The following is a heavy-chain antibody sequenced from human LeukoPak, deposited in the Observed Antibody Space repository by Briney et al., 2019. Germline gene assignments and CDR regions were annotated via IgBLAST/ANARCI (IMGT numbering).Heavy chain of an antibody. J-gene: IGHJ5*02. CDR3: ARENPLSFMVRGVILWFDP. CDR1: GYTFTGYY. V-gene: IGHV1-2*02. CDR2: INPNSGGT. Sequence: GASVKVSCKASGYTFTGYYMHWVRQAPGQGLEWMGWINPNSGGTNYAQKFQGRATMTRDTSISTAYMELRRLRSDDTAVYYCARENPLSFMVRGVILWFDPWGQGTLVTVSS. D-gene: IGHD3-10*01.